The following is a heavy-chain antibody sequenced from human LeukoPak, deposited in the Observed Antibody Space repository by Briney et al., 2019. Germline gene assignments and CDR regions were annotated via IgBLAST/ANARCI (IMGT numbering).Heavy chain of an antibody. CDR1: GFTFSTYG. J-gene: IGHJ4*02. Sequence: PGGSLRLSCAASGFTFSTYGMRWVRQAPGKGLEWVAVIWSDGSNKYYADSVKGRFTISRDNSKNTLYLQMNSLRAEDTAVYYCARAPMTTRYYFDYWGQGTLVTVSS. V-gene: IGHV3-33*01. CDR3: ARAPMTTRYYFDY. CDR2: IWSDGSNK. D-gene: IGHD4-11*01.